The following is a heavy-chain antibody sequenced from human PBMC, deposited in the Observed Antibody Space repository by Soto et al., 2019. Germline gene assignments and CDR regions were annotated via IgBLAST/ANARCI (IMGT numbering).Heavy chain of an antibody. V-gene: IGHV2-70*04. CDR1: GFSLSTSGMR. Sequence: SGPTLVNPTQTLTLTCTFSGFSLSTSGMRVSWIRQPPGKALEWLARIDWDDDKYYNTSLKTRLTISKDTSEKKVVLTMTNMDPVDTATYYCARTTLSGNYVDYWGQGNLVTVSS. D-gene: IGHD1-26*01. CDR2: IDWDDDK. CDR3: ARTTLSGNYVDY. J-gene: IGHJ4*02.